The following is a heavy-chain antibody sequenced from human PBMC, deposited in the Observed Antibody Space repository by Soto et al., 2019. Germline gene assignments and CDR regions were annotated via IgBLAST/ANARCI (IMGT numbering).Heavy chain of an antibody. CDR2: IYYSGST. CDR3: ARQRKYSYGYFDY. D-gene: IGHD5-18*01. Sequence: TSETLSLTCTVSGGSISSYYWGWIRQPPGKGLEWIGSIYYSGSTYYNPSLKSRVTISVDTSKNQFSLKLSSVTAADTAVYYCARQRKYSYGYFDYWGQGTLVTVSS. J-gene: IGHJ4*02. V-gene: IGHV4-39*01. CDR1: GGSISSYY.